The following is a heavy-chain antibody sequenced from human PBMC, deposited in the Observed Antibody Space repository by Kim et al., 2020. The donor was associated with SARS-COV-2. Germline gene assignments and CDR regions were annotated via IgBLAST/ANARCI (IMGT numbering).Heavy chain of an antibody. CDR2: INAGNGNT. J-gene: IGHJ6*02. V-gene: IGHV1-3*01. CDR1: GYTFTSYA. CDR3: ARSEQWLVLHTNYYYGMDV. Sequence: ASVKVSCKASGYTFTSYAMHWVRQAPGQRLEWMGWINAGNGNTKYSQKFQGRVTITRDTSASTAYMELSSLRSEDTAVYYCARSEQWLVLHTNYYYGMDVWGQGTTVTVSS. D-gene: IGHD6-19*01.